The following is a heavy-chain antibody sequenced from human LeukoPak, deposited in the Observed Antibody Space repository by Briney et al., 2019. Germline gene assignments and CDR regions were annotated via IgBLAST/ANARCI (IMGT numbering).Heavy chain of an antibody. CDR2: IYSGGST. CDR1: GFTVSSNY. J-gene: IGHJ4*02. D-gene: IGHD4-11*01. V-gene: IGHV3-53*01. Sequence: PGGSLRLSCAASGFTVSSNYMSWVRQAPGKGLEWVSVIYSGGSTYYADSVKGRFTISRDNSKNTLYLQMNSLRAEDTAVYYCARDAVTYSNFPYYFDYWGQGTLVTVSS. CDR3: ARDAVTYSNFPYYFDY.